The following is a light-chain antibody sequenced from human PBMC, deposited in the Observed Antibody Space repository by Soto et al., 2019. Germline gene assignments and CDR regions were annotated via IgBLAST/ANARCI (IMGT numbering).Light chain of an antibody. CDR1: QSISNS. Sequence: DIQMTQSPSTLSASVGDRVTITCRASQSISNSLAWYQQQSGKAPKILIYKSSTLERGVPSRLRGCGSGTEFTLTISTLQPDDLATYYDQNYYSYPFTLGPGTQVDIK. V-gene: IGKV1-5*03. CDR3: QNYYSYPFT. CDR2: KSS. J-gene: IGKJ3*01.